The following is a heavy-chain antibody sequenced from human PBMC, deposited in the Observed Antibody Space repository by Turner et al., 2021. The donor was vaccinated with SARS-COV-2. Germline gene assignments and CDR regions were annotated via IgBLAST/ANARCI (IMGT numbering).Heavy chain of an antibody. D-gene: IGHD3-22*01. CDR2: IIPIFRTA. CDR1: GSNFSSYA. Sequence: PLVQSATDVKLPWTAVKVSRTSTGSNFSSYAISWVRRAAGQGLDWMGVIIPIFRTANVAQKFHGRVTITANKATSAAYMVLGSRRSEDTTVYYSARYRDYESSGYWEQSWGQGTLVTVSS. CDR3: ARYRDYESSGYWEQS. J-gene: IGHJ4*01. V-gene: IGHV1-69*06.